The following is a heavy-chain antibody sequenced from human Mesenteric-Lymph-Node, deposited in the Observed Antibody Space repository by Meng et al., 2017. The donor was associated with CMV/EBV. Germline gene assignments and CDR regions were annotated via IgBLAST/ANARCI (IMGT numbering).Heavy chain of an antibody. CDR2: IIPILGIA. V-gene: IGHV1-69*02. CDR3: AGGIAAAGSRWFDP. J-gene: IGHJ5*02. Sequence: QLQLVQSGAELKKPGSSLKVSCTASGGTFGSYTISWVRQAPGQGLEWMGRIIPILGIANYAQKFQGRVTITADKSTSTAYMELSSLRSEDTAVYYCAGGIAAAGSRWFDPWGQGTLVTVSS. D-gene: IGHD6-13*01. CDR1: GGTFGSYT.